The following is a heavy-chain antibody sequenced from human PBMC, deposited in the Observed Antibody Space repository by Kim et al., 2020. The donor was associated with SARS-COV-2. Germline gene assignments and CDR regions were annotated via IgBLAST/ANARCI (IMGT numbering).Heavy chain of an antibody. J-gene: IGHJ4*01. CDR3: AKASYSSGRAPLFDY. CDR1: GFTFNTYY. D-gene: IGHD3-10*01. CDR2: IKQDGSEK. Sequence: GGSLRLSCAASGFTFNTYYMAWVRQAPGKGLEWVASIKQDGSEKYYVDSVKGRLTISRDNAKKSLFLQMNSLRADDTAVYYCAKASYSSGRAPLFDYWG. V-gene: IGHV3-7*03.